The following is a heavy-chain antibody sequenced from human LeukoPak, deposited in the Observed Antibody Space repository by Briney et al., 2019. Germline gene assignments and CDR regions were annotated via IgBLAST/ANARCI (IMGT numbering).Heavy chain of an antibody. V-gene: IGHV3-20*04. CDR3: ARGHLTCGGDCPYYYYGMDV. CDR2: INWNGGST. Sequence: GGSLRLSCAASGFTFDDYGMSWVRQAPGKGLEWVSGINWNGGSTGYADSVKGRFTISRDNAKNSLYLQMNSLRAEDTAVYYCARGHLTCGGDCPYYYYGMDVWGQGTTVTVSS. D-gene: IGHD2-21*02. CDR1: GFTFDDYG. J-gene: IGHJ6*02.